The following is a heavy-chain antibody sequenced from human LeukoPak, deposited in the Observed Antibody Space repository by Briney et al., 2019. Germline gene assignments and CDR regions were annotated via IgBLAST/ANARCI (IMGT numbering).Heavy chain of an antibody. CDR3: ARARRPTAARPHGWFDP. J-gene: IGHJ5*02. D-gene: IGHD6-6*01. V-gene: IGHV3-7*01. Sequence: GGSLRLSCTASGFTFGDDGMSWVRQAPGKGLEWVANIKQDGSEKYYVDSVKGRFTISRDNAKNSLYLQMNSLRAEDTAVYYCARARRPTAARPHGWFDPWGQGTLVTVSS. CDR1: GFTFGDDG. CDR2: IKQDGSEK.